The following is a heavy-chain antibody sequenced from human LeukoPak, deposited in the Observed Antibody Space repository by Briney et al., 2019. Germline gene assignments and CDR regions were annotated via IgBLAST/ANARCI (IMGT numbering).Heavy chain of an antibody. Sequence: SETLSLTCTVSGGSISGTYYWSWIRQPPGKGLEWIGYIYYTGSTDYNPSLKSRVTISVDTSNNQFSLKLSSVTAADTAVYYCARGSGCGGGSCYGVNYYYGMDVWGQGTTVTVSS. V-gene: IGHV4-61*01. CDR3: ARGSGCGGGSCYGVNYYYGMDV. CDR1: GGSISGTYY. D-gene: IGHD2-15*01. J-gene: IGHJ6*02. CDR2: IYYTGST.